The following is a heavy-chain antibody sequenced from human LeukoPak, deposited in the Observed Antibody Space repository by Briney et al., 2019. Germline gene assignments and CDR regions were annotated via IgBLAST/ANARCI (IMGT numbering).Heavy chain of an antibody. Sequence: PSQTLSLTCTVSGGSLTSGSRYWSWIRQPAGQGLEWIGHFYSSTRTTYNPSLESRVTISGDTAKNQFSLKLDSVTAADTAVYFCARCMSELDYGDYAYYYHMDVWGKGTTVTVSS. D-gene: IGHD4-17*01. CDR3: ARCMSELDYGDYAYYYHMDV. J-gene: IGHJ6*04. CDR1: GGSLTSGSRY. V-gene: IGHV4-61*09. CDR2: FYSSTRT.